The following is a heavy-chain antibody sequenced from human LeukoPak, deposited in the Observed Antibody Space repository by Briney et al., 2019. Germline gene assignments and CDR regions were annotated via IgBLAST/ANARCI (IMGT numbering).Heavy chain of an antibody. CDR3: ARLPYYYDSSGYYTGAFDI. V-gene: IGHV1-8*01. Sequence: ASVKVSRKASGYTFTSYDINWVRQAPGQGLEWMGWMNPNSGNTGYAQKFQGRVTMTRNTSISTAYMELSSLRSEDTAVYYCARLPYYYDSSGYYTGAFDIWGQGTMVTVSS. CDR1: GYTFTSYD. J-gene: IGHJ3*02. CDR2: MNPNSGNT. D-gene: IGHD3-22*01.